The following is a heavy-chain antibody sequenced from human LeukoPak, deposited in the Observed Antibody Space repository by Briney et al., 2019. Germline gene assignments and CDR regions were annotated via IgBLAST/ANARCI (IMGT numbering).Heavy chain of an antibody. D-gene: IGHD3-22*01. CDR1: GYTFTGYY. CDR2: INPNTGGT. Sequence: ASVTVSCKASGYTFTGYYIHWVRQAPGQGLEWMGWINPNTGGTSYAQKFQGRVTMTRDTSISTAYMELSRLRSDDTAVYYCARNFYFDSSGYYHYWGQGTLVTVSS. V-gene: IGHV1-2*02. CDR3: ARNFYFDSSGYYHY. J-gene: IGHJ4*02.